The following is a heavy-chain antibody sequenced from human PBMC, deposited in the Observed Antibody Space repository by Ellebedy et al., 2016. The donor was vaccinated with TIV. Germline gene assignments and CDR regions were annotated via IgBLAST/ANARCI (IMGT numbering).Heavy chain of an antibody. CDR3: AGPATIGTKTFDY. J-gene: IGHJ4*02. CDR2: INEDRSKK. D-gene: IGHD2-2*01. Sequence: PGGSLRLSCAASGFTFSNFWLIWVRQAPGKGLEWVANINEDRSKKSYVDSVKGRFTISRDNAKNSLSLQMNRLRAEETAGYYCAGPATIGTKTFDYWGQGTLVTVAS. CDR1: GFTFSNFW. V-gene: IGHV3-7*01.